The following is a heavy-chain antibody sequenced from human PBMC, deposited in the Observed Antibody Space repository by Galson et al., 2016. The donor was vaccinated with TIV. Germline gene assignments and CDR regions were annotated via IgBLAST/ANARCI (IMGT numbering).Heavy chain of an antibody. CDR2: IYYRGRA. Sequence: SETLSLTCTVSGFSISSGYYWGWVRQPPGKGLEWIGYIYYRGRADYNPSLKSRVSISIDTSKNQFSLTLTSVTAADTAIYYCARERHWNGEIDFWGQGTLATVSS. J-gene: IGHJ4*02. D-gene: IGHD1-1*01. CDR1: GFSISSGYY. CDR3: ARERHWNGEIDF. V-gene: IGHV4-61*01.